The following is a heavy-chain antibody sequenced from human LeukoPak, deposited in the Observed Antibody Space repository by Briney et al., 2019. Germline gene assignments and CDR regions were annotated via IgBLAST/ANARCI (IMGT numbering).Heavy chain of an antibody. D-gene: IGHD6-13*01. CDR3: ARSKAAYSSSVDY. V-gene: IGHV1-18*01. J-gene: IGHJ4*02. Sequence: ASVKVSCKASGYTFTSYDINWVRQATGQGLEWMGWISAYNGNTNYAQKLQGRVTMTTDTSTSTAYMELRSLRSDDTAVYYCARSKAAYSSSVDYWGQGTLVTVSS. CDR2: ISAYNGNT. CDR1: GYTFTSYD.